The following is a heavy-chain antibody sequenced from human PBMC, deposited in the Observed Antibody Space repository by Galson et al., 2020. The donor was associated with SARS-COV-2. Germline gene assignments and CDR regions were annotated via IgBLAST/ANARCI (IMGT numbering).Heavy chain of an antibody. V-gene: IGHV6-1*01. CDR2: TYYRSNWFN. D-gene: IGHD2-21*01. Sequence: SQTLSLTCAISGDSVSSSIATWNWIRQSPLRGLEWLGRTYYRSNWFNNFALSVKSRITINPDTSKNQFSLQLNSVTPEDTAVYYCVRGLVKGGGFDFGGQGTVVTVSS. CDR3: VRGLVKGGGFDF. CDR1: GDSVSSSIAT. J-gene: IGHJ4*02.